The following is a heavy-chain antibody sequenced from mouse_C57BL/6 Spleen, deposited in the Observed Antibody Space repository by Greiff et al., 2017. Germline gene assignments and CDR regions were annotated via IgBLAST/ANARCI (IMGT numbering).Heavy chain of an antibody. CDR1: GFSLSTFGMG. CDR3: ARISYGRSDVDFEV. J-gene: IGHJ1*03. Sequence: QVTLKESGPGLLQPSQTLSLTCSFSGFSLSTFGMGVGWIRQPSGMGLEWLAHIWWDDDKYYNPALKSRRTISKDTSKNQIFLKIANVDTADTATDYCARISYGRSDVDFEVWGTGTSGTVSS. D-gene: IGHD1-1*01. CDR2: IWWDDDK. V-gene: IGHV8-8*01.